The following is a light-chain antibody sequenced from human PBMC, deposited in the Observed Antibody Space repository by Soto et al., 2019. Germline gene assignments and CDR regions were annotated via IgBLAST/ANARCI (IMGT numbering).Light chain of an antibody. Sequence: DVQMAQSPSTLSASVGDTVTITCRASQNIRSWLAWYQQKPGKAPRLLIYKASTLQSGVPSRFSGRGSGTEFTLTINSLQPDDSATYYCQQYDNYSPFGGGTKVEIK. CDR3: QQYDNYSP. J-gene: IGKJ4*01. V-gene: IGKV1-5*03. CDR2: KAS. CDR1: QNIRSW.